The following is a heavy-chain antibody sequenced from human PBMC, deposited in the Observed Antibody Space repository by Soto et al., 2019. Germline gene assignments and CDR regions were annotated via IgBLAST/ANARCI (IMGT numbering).Heavy chain of an antibody. CDR2: IYSSGTT. D-gene: IGHD3-22*01. CDR1: GGSISSDNYF. CDR3: ARTDSSGYYLIN. J-gene: IGHJ4*02. V-gene: IGHV4-31*03. Sequence: QVQLQESGPGLVKPSQTLSLTCTVSGGSISSDNYFWSWIRPLPRKGLEWIGYIYSSGTTYYNPSLKSRITISVDTSKNQFSMNLSPVTAADTAVYYCARTDSSGYYLINWGQGTLVTVST.